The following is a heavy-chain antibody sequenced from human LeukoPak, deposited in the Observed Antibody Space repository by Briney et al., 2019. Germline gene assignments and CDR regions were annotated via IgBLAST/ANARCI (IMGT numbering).Heavy chain of an antibody. V-gene: IGHV4-59*01. CDR3: ARVSSSWYYFDY. J-gene: IGHJ4*02. CDR2: IYYSGST. CDR1: GGSISSYY. Sequence: SEPLSLPCTVSGGSISSYYWSWLRQPPGKGREWIGYIYYSGSTNQNPPLKSRVTISVDTSKNQFSLKLSSVTAANTAVYYCARVSSSWYYFDYGGQGTLVTVSS. D-gene: IGHD6-13*01.